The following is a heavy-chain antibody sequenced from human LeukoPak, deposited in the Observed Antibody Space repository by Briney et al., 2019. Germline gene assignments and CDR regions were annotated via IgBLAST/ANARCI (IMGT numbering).Heavy chain of an antibody. D-gene: IGHD2-8*01. V-gene: IGHV3-20*04. CDR3: ARVPVMDFYYCSYMDV. CDR2: INWNGDGT. J-gene: IGHJ6*03. Sequence: PGGSLRLSCAASGFTFDDYGMSWVRQAPGKGLEWVSSINWNGDGTGYAQSVKGRFTISRDNAKNSLYLQMNSLRAEDTALYYCARVPVMDFYYCSYMDVWGKGTTVTVSS. CDR1: GFTFDDYG.